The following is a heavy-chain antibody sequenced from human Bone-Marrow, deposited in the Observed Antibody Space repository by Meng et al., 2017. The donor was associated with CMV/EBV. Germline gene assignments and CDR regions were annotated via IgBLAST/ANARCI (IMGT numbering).Heavy chain of an antibody. D-gene: IGHD3-3*01. V-gene: IGHV4-34*01. J-gene: IGHJ4*02. Sequence: SFSCYYWSWIRQPPGKGLEWIGEINHSGSTNYNPSLKSRVTISVDTSKNQFSLKLSSVTAADTAVYYCARRRPRQYYDFWSGYCDYWGQGTLVTVSS. CDR1: SFSCYY. CDR2: INHSGST. CDR3: ARRRPRQYYDFWSGYCDY.